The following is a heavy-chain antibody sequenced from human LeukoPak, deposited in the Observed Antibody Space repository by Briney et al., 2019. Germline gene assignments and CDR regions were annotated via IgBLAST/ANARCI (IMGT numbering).Heavy chain of an antibody. CDR3: ARHPYGSNVFFQH. J-gene: IGHJ1*01. V-gene: IGHV4-4*07. D-gene: IGHD4-17*01. CDR2: IYTRGST. Sequence: PSETLSLTCAVSGGSISSYYCSWIRQPAGQRLEWIGRIYTRGSTNYNPSHKSRVTMSVDTSKDQFPLNLSAVTAADTGVYYCARHPYGSNVFFQHLGQGTLVIVSS. CDR1: GGSISSYY.